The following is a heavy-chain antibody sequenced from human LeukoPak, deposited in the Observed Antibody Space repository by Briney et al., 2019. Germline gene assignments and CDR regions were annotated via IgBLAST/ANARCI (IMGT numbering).Heavy chain of an antibody. CDR1: GFTFSNYD. CDR3: ARDPCSGDSCYRFDP. D-gene: IGHD2-15*01. CDR2: LWYDGTNK. Sequence: SGMSLRLSCAAAGFTFSNYDMHWVPQAQGKGLVGVADLWYDGTNKYHADFVKGRFTISRDKSKNMLYLQMNSLRAADTAVYYCARDPCSGDSCYRFDPWGQGTLVTVSS. V-gene: IGHV3-33*01. J-gene: IGHJ5*02.